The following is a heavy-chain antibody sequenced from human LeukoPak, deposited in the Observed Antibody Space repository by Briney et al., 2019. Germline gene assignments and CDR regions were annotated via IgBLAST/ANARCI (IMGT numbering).Heavy chain of an antibody. CDR2: ISGSGGRT. D-gene: IGHD3-10*01. V-gene: IGHV3-23*01. CDR3: AKGPRTVRFGDRHKGIFDY. J-gene: IGHJ4*02. Sequence: GGTLRLSCAASGFTFSSYGMSWVRQAPGKGLEWVSDISGSGGRTYYVDSVKGRFTISRDNGKNMLYLQMNSLRAEDTAVYYCAKGPRTVRFGDRHKGIFDYWGQGTLVTVSS. CDR1: GFTFSSYG.